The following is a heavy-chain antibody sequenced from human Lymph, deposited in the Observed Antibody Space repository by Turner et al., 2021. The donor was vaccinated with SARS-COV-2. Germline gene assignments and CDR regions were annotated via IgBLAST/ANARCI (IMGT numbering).Heavy chain of an antibody. CDR3: AKGRRFGMDV. Sequence: EVQLVASGGGLVQPGRSLRLSCAASGFTFDEYAMHWVRQAPGKGLEWVAGISWNSGSIGYADSVKGRFTISRDNAKNSLYLQMNSLRAEDTALYYCAKGRRFGMDVWGQGTTVTVSS. J-gene: IGHJ6*02. V-gene: IGHV3-9*01. CDR1: GFTFDEYA. CDR2: ISWNSGSI.